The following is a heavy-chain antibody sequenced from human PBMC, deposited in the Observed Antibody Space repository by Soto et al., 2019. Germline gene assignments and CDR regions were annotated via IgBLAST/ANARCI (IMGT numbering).Heavy chain of an antibody. V-gene: IGHV1-18*01. CDR1: GYIFDDYG. Sequence: QVQLVQSGGEVKKPGASVRVSCRASGYIFDDYGIPGVRRAPGRGLEWMGWIDSSIGHTNYAQDFRDRVTMTTDRATSTAYMDLRSLRSDDTAVYFCARGSYCSGGTCTTWFDHWGQGTLLTVS. J-gene: IGHJ5*02. D-gene: IGHD2-15*01. CDR3: ARGSYCSGGTCTTWFDH. CDR2: IDSSIGHT.